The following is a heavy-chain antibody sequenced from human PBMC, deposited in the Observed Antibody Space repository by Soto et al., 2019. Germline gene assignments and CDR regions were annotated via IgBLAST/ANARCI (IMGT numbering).Heavy chain of an antibody. V-gene: IGHV3-53*01. CDR3: ARGYYGSGGTIDY. CDR1: GFTVSSNF. CDR2: IYSGGST. J-gene: IGHJ4*02. D-gene: IGHD3-10*01. Sequence: ESGGGLIQPGGSLRLSCAASGFTVSSNFMSWVRQAPGKGLEWVSVIYSGGSTYYADSVKGRFTISRDNSKNTLYLQMNSLRAEDTAVYYCARGYYGSGGTIDYWGQGTLVTVSS.